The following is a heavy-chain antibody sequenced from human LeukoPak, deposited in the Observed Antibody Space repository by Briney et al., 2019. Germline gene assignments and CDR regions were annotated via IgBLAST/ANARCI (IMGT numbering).Heavy chain of an antibody. Sequence: GGSLRLSCAASGFTFSSYSMNWVRQAPGKGLEWVSYISSSSSTIYYADSVKGRFTISRDNAKNSLYLQMNSLRDEDTAVYYCARGGAHINYDIWAGPKNWFDPWGQGTLVTVSS. CDR3: ARGGAHINYDIWAGPKNWFDP. V-gene: IGHV3-48*02. D-gene: IGHD3-9*01. CDR1: GFTFSSYS. CDR2: ISSSSSTI. J-gene: IGHJ5*02.